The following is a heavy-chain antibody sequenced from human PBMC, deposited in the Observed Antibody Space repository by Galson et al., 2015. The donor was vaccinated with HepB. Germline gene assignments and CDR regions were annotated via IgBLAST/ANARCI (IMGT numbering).Heavy chain of an antibody. CDR1: GFTFSDYY. V-gene: IGHV3-11*05. Sequence: SLRLSCAASGFTFSDYYMSWIRQAPGKGLEWVSDISSTSVYKNYADSVKGRFTISRDNAKNSLYLQMISLRAEDTAVYYCAKGLGWNFVGNGMDVWGQGTTVTVSS. CDR2: ISSTSVYK. J-gene: IGHJ6*02. CDR3: AKGLGWNFVGNGMDV. D-gene: IGHD1-7*01.